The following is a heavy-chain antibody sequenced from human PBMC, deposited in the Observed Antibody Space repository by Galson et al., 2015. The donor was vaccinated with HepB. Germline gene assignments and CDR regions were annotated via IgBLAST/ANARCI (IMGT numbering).Heavy chain of an antibody. J-gene: IGHJ3*02. V-gene: IGHV6-1*01. CDR2: AYYRSKWDN. CDR1: GDSVSGNSAD. CDR3: ARGTRKLVIWAKDAFDI. D-gene: IGHD2-21*01. Sequence: CAISGDSVSGNSADWNWIRQSPSRGREWLGRAYYRSKWDNDYAVSGKSRITINPDTSKNQFSLQLNSVTPEDTAVYYCARGTRKLVIWAKDAFDIWGQGTMVTVSS.